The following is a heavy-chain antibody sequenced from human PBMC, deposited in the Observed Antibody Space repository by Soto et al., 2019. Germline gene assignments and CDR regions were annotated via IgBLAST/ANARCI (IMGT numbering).Heavy chain of an antibody. V-gene: IGHV1-8*02. J-gene: IGHJ5*02. D-gene: IGHD6-13*01. CDR1: GYTFISYD. CDR3: ARMASAGTLNWFDP. CDR2: MNPGSGKT. Sequence: ASVKVSCKASGYTFISYDINWVRHATGQGLEWMGWMNPGSGKTGYANKFQGRVTMTRDASTSTAHLELSSLTSEDTAVYYCARMASAGTLNWFDPWGQGTLVTSPQ.